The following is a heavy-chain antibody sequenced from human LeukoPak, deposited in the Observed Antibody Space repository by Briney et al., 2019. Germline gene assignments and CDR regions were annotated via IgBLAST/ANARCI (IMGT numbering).Heavy chain of an antibody. Sequence: PGGSLRLSCAASGFTFSSYAMSWVRQAPGKGLEWVSAISGSGGSTYYADSVKGGFTISRDNSKNPLYLQMNSLRAEDTAVYYCAKDTFGSGSSFDYWGQGTLVTVSS. J-gene: IGHJ4*02. CDR1: GFTFSSYA. V-gene: IGHV3-23*01. D-gene: IGHD3-10*01. CDR2: ISGSGGST. CDR3: AKDTFGSGSSFDY.